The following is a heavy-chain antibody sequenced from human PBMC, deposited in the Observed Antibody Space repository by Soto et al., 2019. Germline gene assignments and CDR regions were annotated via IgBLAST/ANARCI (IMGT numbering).Heavy chain of an antibody. D-gene: IGHD6-19*01. Sequence: PSETLSLTCTVSGGSISSSSYYWGWIRQPPGKGLEWIGSIYYSGSTYYNPSLKSRVTISVDTSKNKFSLKLSSVTAADTAVYYCASNEESSDWGLLYYFDYWGQRTLVTVSS. V-gene: IGHV4-39*01. CDR3: ASNEESSDWGLLYYFDY. J-gene: IGHJ4*02. CDR2: IYYSGST. CDR1: GGSISSSSYY.